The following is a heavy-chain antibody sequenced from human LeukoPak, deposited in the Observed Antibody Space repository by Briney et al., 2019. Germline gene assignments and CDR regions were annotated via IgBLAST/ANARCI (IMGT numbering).Heavy chain of an antibody. V-gene: IGHV4-39*01. CDR2: SFNGGNT. D-gene: IGHD3-3*01. J-gene: IGHJ6*03. Sequence: SETQSLTCIVSGDSISTNIYYWGWIRQPPGKGLEWIGTSFNGGNTYYNPSLKSRVTIPIDASKNQFSLTLTSVTAEDTAVYYCATTSGYRNYYYYYVDVWGPGTTVTVSS. CDR3: ATTSGYRNYYYYYVDV. CDR1: GDSISTNIYY.